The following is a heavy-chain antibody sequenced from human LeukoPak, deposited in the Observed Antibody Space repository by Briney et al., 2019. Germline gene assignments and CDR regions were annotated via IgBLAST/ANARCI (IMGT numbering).Heavy chain of an antibody. J-gene: IGHJ4*02. Sequence: SETLSLTCTVSGGSISSYYWSWIRQPPGKGLEWIGYIHYSGSTNSIPSLKSRVTISVDTSKNQFSLKLSSVTAADTAVYYCARDGSGTGWYYFDYWGQGTLVTVSS. D-gene: IGHD6-19*01. CDR2: IHYSGST. CDR3: ARDGSGTGWYYFDY. V-gene: IGHV4-59*01. CDR1: GGSISSYY.